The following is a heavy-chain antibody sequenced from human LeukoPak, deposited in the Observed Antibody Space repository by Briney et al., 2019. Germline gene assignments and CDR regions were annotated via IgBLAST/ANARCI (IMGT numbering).Heavy chain of an antibody. CDR2: INHSGST. CDR3: ARLPVRSFQSRRDFDS. D-gene: IGHD3-16*02. Sequence: PSETLSLTCAVYGGSFSVYYWSWIRQPPGKGLEWIGEINHSGSTNYNPSLKSRVTISVDTSKNQFSLKLSSVTAADTAVYYCARLPVRSFQSRRDFDSWGQGTQVTVSS. V-gene: IGHV4-34*01. CDR1: GGSFSVYY. J-gene: IGHJ4*02.